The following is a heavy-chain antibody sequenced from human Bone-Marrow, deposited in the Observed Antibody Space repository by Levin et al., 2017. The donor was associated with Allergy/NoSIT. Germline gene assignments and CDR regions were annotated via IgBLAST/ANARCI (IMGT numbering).Heavy chain of an antibody. Sequence: SCTVSGGSISSSTYCWGWIRQPPGKGLEWIGGIYYSGRTYYSPSLKSRVTISVDTSKNQFSLKLSSVTAADTALYYCARLPIDVGATTWIDYWGQGALVTVSS. CDR3: ARLPIDVGATTWIDY. CDR2: IYYSGRT. CDR1: GGSISSSTYC. J-gene: IGHJ4*02. D-gene: IGHD1-26*01. V-gene: IGHV4-39*01.